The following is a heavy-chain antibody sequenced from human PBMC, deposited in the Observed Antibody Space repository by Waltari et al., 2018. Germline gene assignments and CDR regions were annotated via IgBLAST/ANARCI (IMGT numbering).Heavy chain of an antibody. CDR1: GFTFSSYA. J-gene: IGHJ3*02. V-gene: IGHV3-23*01. CDR2: ISGSGGST. D-gene: IGHD3-22*01. Sequence: EVQLLESGGGLVQPGGSLRLSCAASGFTFSSYAMSWVRQAPGKGLEWVSAISGSGGSTYYAESRKGRFTIARDNSKNTRDLQMNSLRAEDTAVYYCAKDQNAYYYDSSGYFFNAFDIWGQGTMVTVSS. CDR3: AKDQNAYYYDSSGYFFNAFDI.